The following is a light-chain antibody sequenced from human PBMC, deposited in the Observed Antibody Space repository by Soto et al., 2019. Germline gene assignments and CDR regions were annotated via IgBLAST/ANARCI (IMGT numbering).Light chain of an antibody. J-gene: IGKJ2*01. Sequence: EIVLPQSPATLSLSPGERATLSCRASQSVSSYLAWYQQKPGQAPRLLIYGASNRATGIPARFSGSGSGTDFTLTISSLEPEDFAVYYGQDRGRWPRTFGQGTKLESK. V-gene: IGKV3-11*01. CDR1: QSVSSY. CDR2: GAS. CDR3: QDRGRWPRT.